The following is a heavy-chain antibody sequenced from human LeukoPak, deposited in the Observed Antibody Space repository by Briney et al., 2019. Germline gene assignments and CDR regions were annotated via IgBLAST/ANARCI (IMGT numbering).Heavy chain of an antibody. CDR1: GFTFSSYW. CDR2: INSDGSST. Sequence: GGSLRLSCAASGFTFSSYWMHWVRQAPGKGLVWVSRINSDGSSTSYADSVKGRFTISRDNAKNTLYLQMNSLRAEDTAVYYCAILDGGSYYYDSSGDFDYWGQGTLATVSS. V-gene: IGHV3-74*01. CDR3: AILDGGSYYYDSSGDFDY. J-gene: IGHJ4*02. D-gene: IGHD3-22*01.